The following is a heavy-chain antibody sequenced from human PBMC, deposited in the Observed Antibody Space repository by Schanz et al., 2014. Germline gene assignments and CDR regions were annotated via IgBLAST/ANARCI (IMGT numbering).Heavy chain of an antibody. J-gene: IGHJ4*02. V-gene: IGHV3-11*06. CDR1: GFTFSDYY. D-gene: IGHD1-26*01. CDR2: ISTSSSYT. Sequence: QVQLVESGGGLVKPGGSLRLSCAASGFTFSDYYMSWIRQAPGKGLEWVSYISTSSSYTIYADSVKGRFTISRDIAKNSLYSQVNSLRAEDTAVYYCARRASGTDYFDYWGQGTLVTVSS. CDR3: ARRASGTDYFDY.